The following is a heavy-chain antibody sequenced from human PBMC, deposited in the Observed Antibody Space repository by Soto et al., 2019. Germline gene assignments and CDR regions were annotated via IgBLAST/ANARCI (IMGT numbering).Heavy chain of an antibody. CDR1: GYTFTGYY. Sequence: GASVKVSCKASGYTFTGYYMHWVRQAPGQGLEWMGWINPNSGGTNYAQKFQGWVTMTRDTSISTAYMELSRLRSDDTAVYYCARARYSSSWYYYNGMDVWGQGTTVTVSS. J-gene: IGHJ6*02. CDR3: ARARYSSSWYYYNGMDV. CDR2: INPNSGGT. V-gene: IGHV1-2*04. D-gene: IGHD6-13*01.